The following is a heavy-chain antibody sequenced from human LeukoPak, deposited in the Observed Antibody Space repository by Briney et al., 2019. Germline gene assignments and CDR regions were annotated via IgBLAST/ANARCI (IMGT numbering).Heavy chain of an antibody. D-gene: IGHD4-23*01. CDR2: ISAYNGNT. J-gene: IGHJ4*02. CDR1: GYTFTNYG. CDR3: ARVAVAQCYFDY. V-gene: IGHV1-18*01. Sequence: ASVKVSCKASGYTFTNYGINWVRQAPGQGLEWMGYISAYNGNTNYAQKFQGRVTMTTDTSTNTVYVELRSLRSDDTAVYYCARVAVAQCYFDYWGQGTLVTVSS.